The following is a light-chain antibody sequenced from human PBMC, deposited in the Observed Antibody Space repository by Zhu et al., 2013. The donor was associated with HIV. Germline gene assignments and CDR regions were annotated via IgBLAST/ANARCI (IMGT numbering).Light chain of an antibody. Sequence: DIVLTQSPGTLSLSPGERATLSCRASQSVRGDFLAWYQQKPGQAPRVVIYGASSRAAGIPARFSGSASATDLTLTISSLEPEDFATYYCQQLNSYRTWTFGQGTKVEIK. CDR1: QSVRGDF. CDR2: GAS. J-gene: IGKJ1*01. CDR3: QQLNSYRTWT. V-gene: IGKV3-20*01.